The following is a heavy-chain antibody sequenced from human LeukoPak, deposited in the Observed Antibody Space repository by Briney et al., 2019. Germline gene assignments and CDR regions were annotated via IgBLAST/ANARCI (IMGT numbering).Heavy chain of an antibody. V-gene: IGHV3-21*01. Sequence: GGSLRLSCAASGFTFSSYSMNWVRQAPGKGLEWVSSISSSSSYIYYADSVKGRFTVSRDNAKNSLYLQMNSLRAEDTAVYYCARVAVPAFIFDYWGQGTLVTVSS. D-gene: IGHD2-2*01. CDR3: ARVAVPAFIFDY. CDR2: ISSSSSYI. J-gene: IGHJ4*02. CDR1: GFTFSSYS.